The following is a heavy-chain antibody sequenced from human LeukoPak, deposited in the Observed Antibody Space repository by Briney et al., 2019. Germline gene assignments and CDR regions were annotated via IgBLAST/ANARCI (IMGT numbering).Heavy chain of an antibody. J-gene: IGHJ6*02. V-gene: IGHV3-30*03. CDR2: ISPDGSSE. Sequence: LSLTCTVSGGSISSGGYYWSWIRQAPGKGLEWVAVISPDGSSENYADSVRGRFTISRDNAKKTLYLQLNSLRPEDTAVYYCARCIVVIPVVRGGGYYGMDVWGQGTTVTVSS. CDR3: ARCIVVIPVVRGGGYYGMDV. CDR1: GGSISSGG. D-gene: IGHD2-2*01.